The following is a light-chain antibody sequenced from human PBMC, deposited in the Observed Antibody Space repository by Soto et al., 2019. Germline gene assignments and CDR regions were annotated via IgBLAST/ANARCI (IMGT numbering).Light chain of an antibody. CDR3: QQDDVCPLT. Sequence: DIQMTQSPSSLSASAGDRITIRCQASQDIATFLNWYQQKPGKAPRLLIYDASTLKPGDTSRFSGSGSGTDFTFTISSLQPEDIATYYCQQDDVCPLTFGGGAKVDIK. CDR1: QDIATF. V-gene: IGKV1-33*01. J-gene: IGKJ4*01. CDR2: DAS.